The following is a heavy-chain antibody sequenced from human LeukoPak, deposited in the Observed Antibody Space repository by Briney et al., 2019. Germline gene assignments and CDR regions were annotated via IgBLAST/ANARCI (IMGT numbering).Heavy chain of an antibody. CDR2: INWNGGST. V-gene: IGHV3-20*04. J-gene: IGHJ3*02. CDR3: AREARDGSYYGAFDI. Sequence: AGSLRLSCAASGFTFSSYWMSWVRQAPGKGLEWVSGINWNGGSTGYADSVKGRFTISRDNAKNSLYLQMNSLRAEDTALYYCAREARDGSYYGAFDIWGQGTMVTVSS. D-gene: IGHD1-26*01. CDR1: GFTFSSYW.